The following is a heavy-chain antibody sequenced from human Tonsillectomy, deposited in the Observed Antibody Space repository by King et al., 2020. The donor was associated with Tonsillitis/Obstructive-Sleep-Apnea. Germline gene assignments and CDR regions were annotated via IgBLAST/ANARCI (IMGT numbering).Heavy chain of an antibody. D-gene: IGHD1-26*01. CDR2: ISAYNGNT. CDR1: GYTFXXYG. J-gene: IGHJ6*03. V-gene: IGHV1-18*01. Sequence: VQLVQSGAEVKXPGXSVXVXXXXSGYTFXXYGXXXVXXAPGQGLEWMGWISAYNGNTNYAQKLQGRVTMTTDTSTSTAYMELRSLRSDDTAVYYCARGEVYMDVWGKGTTVTVSS. CDR3: ARGEVYMDV.